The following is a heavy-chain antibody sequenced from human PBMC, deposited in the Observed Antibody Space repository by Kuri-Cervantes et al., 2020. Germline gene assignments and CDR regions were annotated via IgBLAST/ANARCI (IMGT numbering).Heavy chain of an antibody. Sequence: SETLSLTCAVYGGSFSGYYWSWIRQPPGKGLEWIGEIHHSGSTYYNPSLKSRITMSVDTSKNQFYLKLSSVTAADTAVYYCARDLAGGWFDPWGQGTLVTVSS. CDR3: ARDLAGGWFDP. D-gene: IGHD3-10*01. CDR2: IHHSGST. CDR1: GGSFSGYY. J-gene: IGHJ5*02. V-gene: IGHV4-34*10.